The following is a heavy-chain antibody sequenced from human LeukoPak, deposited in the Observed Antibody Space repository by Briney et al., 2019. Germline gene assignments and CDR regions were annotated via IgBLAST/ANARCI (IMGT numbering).Heavy chain of an antibody. D-gene: IGHD3-3*01. CDR3: ARGPTRYYFDY. CDR2: IYYSGST. CDR1: GGSITSYY. J-gene: IGHJ4*02. V-gene: IGHV4-59*01. Sequence: PSAAPSLPCRFSGGSITSYYLGWIRQSPGKGLEWIGYIYYSGSTAYNPSLKNRVTISVDTSKNQFSLNLTSVTAADTAFYYCARGPTRYYFDYWGQGTVVTVSS.